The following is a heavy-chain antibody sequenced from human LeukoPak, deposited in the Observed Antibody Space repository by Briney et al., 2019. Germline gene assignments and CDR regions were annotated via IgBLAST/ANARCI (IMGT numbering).Heavy chain of an antibody. J-gene: IGHJ6*02. CDR1: GSTFSSYG. CDR3: AKDTAMASFDYYYGMDV. V-gene: IGHV3-30*18. Sequence: GGSLRLSCAASGSTFSSYGMHWVRQAPGKGLEWVAVISYDGSNKYYADSVKGRFTISRDNSKNTLYLQMNSLRAEDTAVYYCAKDTAMASFDYYYGMDVWGQGTTVTVSS. D-gene: IGHD5-18*01. CDR2: ISYDGSNK.